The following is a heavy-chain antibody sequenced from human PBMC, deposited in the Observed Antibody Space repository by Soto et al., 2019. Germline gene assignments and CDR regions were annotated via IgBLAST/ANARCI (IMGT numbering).Heavy chain of an antibody. CDR1: GGTFSSFA. Sequence: QVQLVQSGAEVKKPGSSVKVSCKXSGGTFSSFAISWVRQAPGQGLEWMGRIIPIFDSSNYAQKFQGRVTITADESTSTAYMELSSLRSEDTAVFYCVGYYYDTSGYYYDYWGQGTLVTVSS. CDR2: IIPIFDSS. CDR3: VGYYYDTSGYYYDY. J-gene: IGHJ4*02. D-gene: IGHD3-22*01. V-gene: IGHV1-69*18.